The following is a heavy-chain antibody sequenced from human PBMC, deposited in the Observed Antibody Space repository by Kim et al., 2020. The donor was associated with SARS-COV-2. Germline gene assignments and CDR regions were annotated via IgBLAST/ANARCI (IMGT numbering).Heavy chain of an antibody. V-gene: IGHV3-9*01. J-gene: IGHJ4*02. CDR3: AKGRVLRSRLPAGYYFDY. D-gene: IGHD6-25*01. Sequence: KGRFTSSRANAKNSLYLQMNSLRAEDTALYYCAKGRVLRSRLPAGYYFDYWGQGTLVTVSS.